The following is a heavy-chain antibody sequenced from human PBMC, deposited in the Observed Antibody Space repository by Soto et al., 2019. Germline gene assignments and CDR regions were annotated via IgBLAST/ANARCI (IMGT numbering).Heavy chain of an antibody. CDR1: GFTFSSYA. J-gene: IGHJ4*02. D-gene: IGHD3-22*01. V-gene: IGHV3-23*01. CDR2: ICGSGGST. Sequence: LRRSCAASGFTFSSYAMSWVRQAPGKGLEWLSAICGSGGSTYYADSVKGRFTISRDNSKNTLYLQMNSLRAEDTAVYYCAKGTIVDDYFDYRGQVTLVTVSS. CDR3: AKGTIVDDYFDY.